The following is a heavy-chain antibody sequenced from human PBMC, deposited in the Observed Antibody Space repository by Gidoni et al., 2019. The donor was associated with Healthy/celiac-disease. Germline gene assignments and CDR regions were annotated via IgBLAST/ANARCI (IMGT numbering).Heavy chain of an antibody. Sequence: VKGRFTISRDDSKNTLYLQMNSLKTEDTAVYYCTAGPHPWFDPWGQGTLVTVSS. J-gene: IGHJ5*02. CDR3: TAGPHPWFDP. V-gene: IGHV3-15*01.